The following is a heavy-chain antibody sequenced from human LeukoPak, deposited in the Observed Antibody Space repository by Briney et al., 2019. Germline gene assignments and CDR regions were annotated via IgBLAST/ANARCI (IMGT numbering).Heavy chain of an antibody. CDR3: ARHGITMVRGVMGWFDP. Sequence: SETLSLTCTVSGGSISSYYWSWIRQPPGKGLEWIGYIYYSGSINYNPSLKSRVTISVDTSKNQFSLKLSSVTAADTAVYYCARHGITMVRGVMGWFDPWGQGTLVTVSS. D-gene: IGHD3-10*01. CDR2: IYYSGSI. CDR1: GGSISSYY. V-gene: IGHV4-59*08. J-gene: IGHJ5*02.